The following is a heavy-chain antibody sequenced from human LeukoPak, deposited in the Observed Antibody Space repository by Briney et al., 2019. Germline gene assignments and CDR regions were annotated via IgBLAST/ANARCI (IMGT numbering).Heavy chain of an antibody. CDR2: ISSSSSYI. CDR1: GFTFSSYS. V-gene: IGHV3-21*01. J-gene: IGHJ4*02. CDR3: ARASTCYYGSGEDFDY. Sequence: GGSLRLSCAASGFTFSSYSMNWVRQAPGKGLEWVSSISSSSSYIYYADSVKGRFTISRDNAKNSLYLQMNSLRAEDTAVYYCARASTCYYGSGEDFDYWGQGTPVTVSS. D-gene: IGHD3-10*01.